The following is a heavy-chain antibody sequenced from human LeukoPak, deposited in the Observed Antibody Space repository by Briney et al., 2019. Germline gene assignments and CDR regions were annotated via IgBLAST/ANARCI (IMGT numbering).Heavy chain of an antibody. CDR2: ISSGGSNT. J-gene: IGHJ4*02. Sequence: GGSLRLSCAASEFTVSSNALSWVRQAPGKGLEWVSTISSGGSNTYYANSVKGRFTISRDTSKNTLYLQLNSLRVEDTAIYYCAKLIYDSKDCSYWGQGTLVTVSS. D-gene: IGHD2-21*02. V-gene: IGHV3-23*01. CDR1: EFTVSSNA. CDR3: AKLIYDSKDCSY.